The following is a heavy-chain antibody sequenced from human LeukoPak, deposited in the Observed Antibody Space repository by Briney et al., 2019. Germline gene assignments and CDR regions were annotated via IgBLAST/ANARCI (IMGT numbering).Heavy chain of an antibody. D-gene: IGHD1-26*01. Sequence: GGSLRLSCAASGFTFSSYAMHWVRQAPGKGLEWVAVISYDGSNKYYADSVKGRFTTSRDNSKNTLYLQMNSLRAEDTAVYYCARGMSSGSYYGSDAFDIWGQGTMVTVSS. CDR3: ARGMSSGSYYGSDAFDI. CDR2: ISYDGSNK. CDR1: GFTFSSYA. J-gene: IGHJ3*02. V-gene: IGHV3-30-3*01.